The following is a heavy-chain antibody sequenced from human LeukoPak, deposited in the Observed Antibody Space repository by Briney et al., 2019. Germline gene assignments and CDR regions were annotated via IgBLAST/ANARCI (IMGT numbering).Heavy chain of an antibody. CDR1: GFTFSSYV. CDR2: IGGSVGSM. Sequence: GGSLRLSCAASGFTFSSYVMSWVRQAPGKGLEWVSNIGGSVGSMFYAASVKGRFAISRDNSKNTLFLQMNNLRVEDTAVYYCAKRGNSWDLFDYWGQEPWSPSPQ. CDR3: AKRGNSWDLFDY. V-gene: IGHV3-23*01. D-gene: IGHD6-13*01. J-gene: IGHJ4*01.